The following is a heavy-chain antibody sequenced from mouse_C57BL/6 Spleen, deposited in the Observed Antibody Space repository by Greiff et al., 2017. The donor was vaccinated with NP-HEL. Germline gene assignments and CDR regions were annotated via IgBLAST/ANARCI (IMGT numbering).Heavy chain of an antibody. CDR2: IYPGDGDT. CDR1: GYAFSSSW. D-gene: IGHD2-12*01. V-gene: IGHV1-82*01. Sequence: VQLQQSGPELVKPGASVKISCKASGYAFSSSWMNWVKQRPGKGLEWIGRIYPGDGDTNYNGKFKGKATLTADKSSSTAYMQLSSLTSEDSAVYFCARIYTGYYYAMDYWGQGTSVTVSS. CDR3: ARIYTGYYYAMDY. J-gene: IGHJ4*01.